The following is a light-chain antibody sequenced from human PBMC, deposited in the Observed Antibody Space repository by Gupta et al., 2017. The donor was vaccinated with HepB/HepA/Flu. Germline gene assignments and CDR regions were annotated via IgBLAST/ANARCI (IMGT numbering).Light chain of an antibody. CDR3: SSYTGSDSVFV. V-gene: IGLV2-14*03. CDR1: SSDLGGYNF. J-gene: IGLJ1*01. Sequence: QSVLTQPASVSGSLGQSITVSCTGTSSDLGGYNFVSWYRQLPGTAPKFVIFDVNNRPSGVSDRFSGSKSGNTASLTISGLQAEDEADYYCSSYTGSDSVFVFGTGTKVTV. CDR2: DVN.